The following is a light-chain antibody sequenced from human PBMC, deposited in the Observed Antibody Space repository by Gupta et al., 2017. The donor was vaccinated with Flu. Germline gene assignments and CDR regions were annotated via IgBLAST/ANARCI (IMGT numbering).Light chain of an antibody. CDR1: QSISSW. Sequence: SPSTLSAFVGDRVTITCRASQSISSWLAWYQQKPGKAPKLLIYKASTLESGVPSRFSGSGSGTEFTLTISSLQPDDVATYYCKQYNSYRAFGQGTRVEIK. J-gene: IGKJ1*01. V-gene: IGKV1-5*03. CDR3: KQYNSYRA. CDR2: KAS.